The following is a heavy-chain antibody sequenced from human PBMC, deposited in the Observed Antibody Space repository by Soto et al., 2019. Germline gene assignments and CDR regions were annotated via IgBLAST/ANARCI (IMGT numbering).Heavy chain of an antibody. D-gene: IGHD2-2*01. CDR3: ARVVPAAYFYGMDV. Sequence: GGSLRLSCAASGFTFSSYSMNWVRQAPGKGLEWVSSISSSSSYIYYADSVKGRFTISRDNAKNSLYLQMNSLRAEDTAVYYCARVVPAAYFYGMDVWGQGTTVTVSS. CDR1: GFTFSSYS. CDR2: ISSSSSYI. J-gene: IGHJ6*02. V-gene: IGHV3-21*01.